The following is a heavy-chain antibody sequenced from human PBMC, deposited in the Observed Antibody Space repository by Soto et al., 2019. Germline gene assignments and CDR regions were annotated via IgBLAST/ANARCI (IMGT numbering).Heavy chain of an antibody. CDR1: GFTFSSYV. CDR2: ISGTGGVT. D-gene: IGHD1-7*01. Sequence: EVILLESGGGLVQPGGSLRLSCAASGFTFSSYVMSWVRQAPGKGLEWVAGISGTGGVTYYADSVKGRLTISRDNSKNTVYLQINSLRAEDKSVYYCVKDRGLEIRYKWFDPWGQVTLVTVAS. J-gene: IGHJ5*02. V-gene: IGHV3-23*01. CDR3: VKDRGLEIRYKWFDP.